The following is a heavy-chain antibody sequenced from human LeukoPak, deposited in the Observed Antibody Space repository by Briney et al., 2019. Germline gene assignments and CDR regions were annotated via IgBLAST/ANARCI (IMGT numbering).Heavy chain of an antibody. CDR3: ARAPTGTGGWNWFDP. CDR2: IYYSGST. V-gene: IGHV4-59*12. Sequence: SETLSLTCTVSGGSISSYYWSWIRQPPGKGLEGIGYIYYSGSTNYNPSLKSRVTMSVDTSKNQFSLKLSSVTAADTAVYYCARAPTGTGGWNWFDPWGQGTLVTVSS. CDR1: GGSISSYY. D-gene: IGHD1-1*01. J-gene: IGHJ5*02.